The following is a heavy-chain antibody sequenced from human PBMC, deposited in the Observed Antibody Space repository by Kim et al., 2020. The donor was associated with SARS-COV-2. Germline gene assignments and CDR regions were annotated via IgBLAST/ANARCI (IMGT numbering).Heavy chain of an antibody. Sequence: SVKVSCKASGGTFSSYAISWVRQAPGQGLEWMGGIIPIFGTANYAQKFQGRVTITADESTSTAYMELSSLRSEDTAVYYCARGVGRCSSTSNCIGNWFDPWGQGTLVTVSS. J-gene: IGHJ5*02. CDR3: ARGVGRCSSTSNCIGNWFDP. D-gene: IGHD2-2*01. CDR1: GGTFSSYA. V-gene: IGHV1-69*13. CDR2: IIPIFGTA.